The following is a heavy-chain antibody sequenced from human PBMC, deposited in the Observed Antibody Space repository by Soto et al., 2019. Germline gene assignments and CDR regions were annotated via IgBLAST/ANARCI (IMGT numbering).Heavy chain of an antibody. CDR3: AHRLPLAVAGTGFDY. D-gene: IGHD6-19*01. Sequence: ESGPTLVNPTQTLTLTCTFSGFSLSTSGLGVGWIRQPPGKALEWLALIYWNDDKRYSPSLKSRLTITKDTSKNQVVLTMTNMDPVDTATYYCAHRLPLAVAGTGFDYWGQGTLVTVSS. CDR1: GFSLSTSGLG. CDR2: IYWNDDK. J-gene: IGHJ4*02. V-gene: IGHV2-5*01.